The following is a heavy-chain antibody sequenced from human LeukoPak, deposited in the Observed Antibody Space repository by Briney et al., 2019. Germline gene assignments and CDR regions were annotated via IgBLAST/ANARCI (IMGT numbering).Heavy chain of an antibody. D-gene: IGHD2-2*01. Sequence: PGGSLRLSCAASGFTFSSYSMNWVRQAPGKGLEWVSSISSSSSNIYYADSVKGRFTISRDNAKNSLYLQMNSLRAEDTAVYYCARETRYCSSTSCYHMDVWGKGTTVTVSS. CDR3: ARETRYCSSTSCYHMDV. V-gene: IGHV3-21*01. J-gene: IGHJ6*03. CDR1: GFTFSSYS. CDR2: ISSSSSNI.